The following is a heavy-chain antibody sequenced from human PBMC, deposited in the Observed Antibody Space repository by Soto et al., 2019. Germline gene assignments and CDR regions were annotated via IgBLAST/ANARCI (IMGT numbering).Heavy chain of an antibody. CDR3: ARDLIVVSPAAYFDY. CDR2: ISAYNGNT. V-gene: IGHV1-18*01. D-gene: IGHD2-2*01. J-gene: IGHJ4*02. Sequence: QVQLVQSGPEVKKPGASVKVSCKTSGYNFATYGISWVRQAPGQGLEWIGWISAYNGNTKSTQKFQDRVTMTTDTSTSTAYMELSSLRSDDTAMHYCARDLIVVSPAAYFDYWGQGTLVTVSS. CDR1: GYNFATYG.